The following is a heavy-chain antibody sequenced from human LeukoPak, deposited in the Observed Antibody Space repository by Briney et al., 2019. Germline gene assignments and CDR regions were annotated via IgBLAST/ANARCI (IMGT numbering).Heavy chain of an antibody. Sequence: ETLSLSCAVYGGSFSGYYWSWIRQPPGKGLEWIGEINHSGSTNYNPSLKSRVTISVDTSKNQFSLKLSSVTAADTAVYYCARAHGSSSRIYYYYYMDVWGKGTTVTVSS. J-gene: IGHJ6*03. D-gene: IGHD6-6*01. CDR3: ARAHGSSSRIYYYYYMDV. V-gene: IGHV4-34*01. CDR2: INHSGST. CDR1: GGSFSGYY.